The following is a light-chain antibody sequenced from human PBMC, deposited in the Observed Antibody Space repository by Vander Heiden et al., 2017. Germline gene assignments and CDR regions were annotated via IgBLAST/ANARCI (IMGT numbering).Light chain of an antibody. J-gene: IGKJ3*01. Sequence: EIVLTQSPATLSLSPGERATLSCRASQSVSSYLAWYQQKPGQAPRLLIYDASNRATGIPARFSGSGSGKDFTLTISSREPEDFAVYYCQQRSNWPQITFGHGTKVXIK. CDR2: DAS. V-gene: IGKV3-11*01. CDR1: QSVSSY. CDR3: QQRSNWPQIT.